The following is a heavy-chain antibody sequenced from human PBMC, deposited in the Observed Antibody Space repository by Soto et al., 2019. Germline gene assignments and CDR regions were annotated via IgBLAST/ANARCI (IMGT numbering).Heavy chain of an antibody. J-gene: IGHJ4*02. CDR3: AKDWGLGM. D-gene: IGHD3-16*01. CDR2: ISYDGSDT. Sequence: PGGSLRLSCAASGFNFGREAMSWVRQDPGKGLQWVASISYDGSDTLYIDSVKGRFTISRDNSKRTVDLQMNGLKPEDTAVYYCAKDWGLGMWGQGTLVTVSS. CDR1: GFNFGREA. V-gene: IGHV3-30-3*01.